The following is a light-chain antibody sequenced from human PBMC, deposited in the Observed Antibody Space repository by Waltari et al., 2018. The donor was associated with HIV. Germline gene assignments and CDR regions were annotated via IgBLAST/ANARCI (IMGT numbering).Light chain of an antibody. Sequence: EIVVTQSPATLSVSPGERATPTCRASQSVSNNLAWYQQKPGQAPRLLIYDASTRATGIPAMFSGSGSGTDFTLTISSLQSEDFAVFYCQQYNNWPKTFGQGTKVEIK. J-gene: IGKJ1*01. CDR2: DAS. CDR3: QQYNNWPKT. CDR1: QSVSNN. V-gene: IGKV3-15*01.